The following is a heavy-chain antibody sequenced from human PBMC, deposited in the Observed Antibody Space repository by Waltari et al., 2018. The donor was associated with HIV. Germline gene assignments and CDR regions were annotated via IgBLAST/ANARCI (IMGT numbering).Heavy chain of an antibody. CDR2: ISSDGSNE. V-gene: IGHV3-30*18. CDR3: TKQNAGIDY. J-gene: IGHJ4*02. D-gene: IGHD3-10*01. CDR1: GFTFSYFG. Sequence: GFTFSYFGMNWVRQTPGRGLEWVATISSDGSNEHYVDSLKGRFTISRDNSKNMVYLQMNSLRPEDTAVYYCTKQNAGIDYWGQGTLVTVSS.